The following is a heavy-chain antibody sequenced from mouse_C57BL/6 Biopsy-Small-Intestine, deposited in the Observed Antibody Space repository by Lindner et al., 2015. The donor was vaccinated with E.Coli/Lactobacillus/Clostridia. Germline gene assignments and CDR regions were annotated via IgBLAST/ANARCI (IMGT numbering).Heavy chain of an antibody. CDR2: ISSGSSTI. D-gene: IGHD2-3*01. CDR3: VRNDGYYVFAY. CDR1: GFTFSDYG. J-gene: IGHJ3*01. Sequence: VQLQDRGGGLVKPGGSLKLSCAASGFTFSDYGMHWVRQAPEKGLEWVAYISSGSSTIHYADTVKGRFTISRDNAKNTLFLQMTSLRSEDTAMYYCVRNDGYYVFAYWGQGTLVTVSA. V-gene: IGHV5-17*01.